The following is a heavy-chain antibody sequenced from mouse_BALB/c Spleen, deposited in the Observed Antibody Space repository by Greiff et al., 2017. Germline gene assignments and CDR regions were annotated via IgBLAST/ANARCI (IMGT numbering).Heavy chain of an antibody. CDR2: IRNKANGYTT. V-gene: IGHV7-3*02. CDR3: VRAYDGPYAMDY. D-gene: IGHD2-3*01. CDR1: GFTFTDYY. J-gene: IGHJ4*01. Sequence: EVQRVESGGGLVQPGGSLRLSCATSGFTFTDYYMSWVRQPPGKALEWLGFIRNKANGYTTEYSASVKGRFTISRDNSQSILYLQMNTLRAEDSATYYCVRAYDGPYAMDYWGQGTSVTVSS.